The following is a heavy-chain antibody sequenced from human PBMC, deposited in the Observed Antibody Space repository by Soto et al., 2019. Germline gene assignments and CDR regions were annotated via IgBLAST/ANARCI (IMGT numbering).Heavy chain of an antibody. CDR1: GDSYSISTYS. Sequence: SETLSLTCNMSGDSYSISTYSWSWIRQPPGKALQWIGFIYQSGVTSYNPSLASRVSISLDRSNNQCSLKLKSVTAADTAVYFCAGMPYTSGLRFDPCGPGTLGTVS. CDR3: AGMPYTSGLRFDP. J-gene: IGHJ5*02. CDR2: IYQSGVT. D-gene: IGHD6-19*01. V-gene: IGHV4-30-2*01.